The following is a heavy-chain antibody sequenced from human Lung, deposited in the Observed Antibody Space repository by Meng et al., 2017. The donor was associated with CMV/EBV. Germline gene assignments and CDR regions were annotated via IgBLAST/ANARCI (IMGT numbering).Heavy chain of an antibody. Sequence: VRLVGLGGCGLQSERSLRLCRAPSGLTFSRGAMDAVRQAPGEGLEWVAVILYEGSNKYYAESVQCRFTISRDNSKNMLYLQMNSLRAGDSAVYYCARDHSISWGQGTLVTVSS. CDR3: ARDHSIS. CDR1: GLTFSRGA. D-gene: IGHD5/OR15-5a*01. CDR2: ILYEGSNK. J-gene: IGHJ5*02. V-gene: IGHV3-30-3*01.